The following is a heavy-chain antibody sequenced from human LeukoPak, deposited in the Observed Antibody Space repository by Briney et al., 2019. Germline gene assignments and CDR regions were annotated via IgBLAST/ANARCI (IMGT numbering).Heavy chain of an antibody. Sequence: SETLSLTCAVYGGSFSGYYWSWIRQPPGKGLEWIGEINHSGSTNYNPSLKSRATISVDTSKNQFSLKLSSVTAADTAVYYCASLNYDILTGYYTGWFDPWGQGTLVTVSS. D-gene: IGHD3-9*01. J-gene: IGHJ5*02. CDR3: ASLNYDILTGYYTGWFDP. V-gene: IGHV4-34*01. CDR2: INHSGST. CDR1: GGSFSGYY.